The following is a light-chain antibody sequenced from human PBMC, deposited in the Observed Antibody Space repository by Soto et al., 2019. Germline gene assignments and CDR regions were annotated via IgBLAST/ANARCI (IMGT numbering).Light chain of an antibody. CDR1: SSDVGGYNY. V-gene: IGLV2-8*01. Sequence: QSVLTQPPSASGSPGQSVTISCTGTSSDVGGYNYVSWYQHHPGKAPKLMIYDVNKRPSGVPDRFSGSKSGNTASLTVSGLQAEDEADYYCSSNAGSNKFVFGTGTKLTVL. CDR3: SSNAGSNKFV. CDR2: DVN. J-gene: IGLJ1*01.